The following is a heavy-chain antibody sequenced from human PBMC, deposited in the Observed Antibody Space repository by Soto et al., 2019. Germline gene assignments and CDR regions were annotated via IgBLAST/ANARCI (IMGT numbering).Heavy chain of an antibody. CDR3: TTDSTQTFCYGGPCYSVLTKIHDS. D-gene: IGHD2-15*01. CDR2: IKSKAAGGTT. CDR1: GFTFNNGW. J-gene: IGHJ4*02. V-gene: IGHV3-15*01. Sequence: EVQLVESGGGLVKPGGSLRLSCAASGFTFNNGWMSWVRQAPGKGLEWGGRIKSKAAGGTTDYSAPVQGRFTISRDDSKNTVHLQMNSLKTEDTAVYYCTTDSTQTFCYGGPCYSVLTKIHDSWGQGTLVTVSS.